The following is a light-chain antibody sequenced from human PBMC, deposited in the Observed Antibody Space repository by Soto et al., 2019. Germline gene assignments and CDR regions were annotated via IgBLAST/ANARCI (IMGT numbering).Light chain of an antibody. CDR2: GAS. J-gene: IGKJ5*01. CDR3: QQRADWPIT. Sequence: EIVLTQSPGTLSLSPGERATLSCRASQSVSSNYLAWYQQKPGQAPSLLIYGASSRATGIPDRFSGSGSGTDFTLTISRVEPDDFAVYYCQQRADWPITFGQGTRLEIK. V-gene: IGKV3D-20*02. CDR1: QSVSSNY.